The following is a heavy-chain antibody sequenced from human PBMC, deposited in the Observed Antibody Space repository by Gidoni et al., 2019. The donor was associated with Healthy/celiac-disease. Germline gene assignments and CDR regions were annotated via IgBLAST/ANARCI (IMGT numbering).Heavy chain of an antibody. CDR2: INHSGST. CDR3: ARGLSWIQID. V-gene: IGHV4-34*01. CDR1: GGSFSGYY. D-gene: IGHD5-18*01. J-gene: IGHJ4*02. Sequence: QVQLQQWGAGLLKPSETLSLTCAVYGGSFSGYYWSWIRQPPGKGLEWIGEINHSGSTNYNPSLKSRVTISVDTSKNQFSLKLSSVTAADTAVYYCARGLSWIQIDWGQGTLVTVSS.